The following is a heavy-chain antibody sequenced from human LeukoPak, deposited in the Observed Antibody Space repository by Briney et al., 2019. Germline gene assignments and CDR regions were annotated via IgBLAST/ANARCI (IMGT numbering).Heavy chain of an antibody. D-gene: IGHD3-10*01. CDR1: GFAFSSYA. CDR2: ISYDGSNQ. V-gene: IGHV3-30-3*01. J-gene: IGHJ4*02. Sequence: PGGSLRLSCAASGFAFSSYAMHWVRQAPGKGLEWVAVISYDGSNQYCADSVKGRSTISRDNSRNTLYLQMNSLRLEDTALYYCARDSRSYSTGTEYWGQGTLVTVSS. CDR3: ARDSRSYSTGTEY.